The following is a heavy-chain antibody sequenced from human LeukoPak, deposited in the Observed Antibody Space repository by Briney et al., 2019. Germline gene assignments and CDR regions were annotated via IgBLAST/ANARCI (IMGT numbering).Heavy chain of an antibody. V-gene: IGHV4-61*05. Sequence: PSETLSLTCTVSGGSISSSSFYWSWIRQPPGKGLEWIGYIYYSGSTNYNPSLKSRVTISVDTSKNQFSLKLSSVTAADTAVYYCARVPGYSSSWFGPLDPYYFDYWGQGTLVTVSS. CDR2: IYYSGST. J-gene: IGHJ4*02. D-gene: IGHD6-13*01. CDR1: GGSISSSSFY. CDR3: ARVPGYSSSWFGPLDPYYFDY.